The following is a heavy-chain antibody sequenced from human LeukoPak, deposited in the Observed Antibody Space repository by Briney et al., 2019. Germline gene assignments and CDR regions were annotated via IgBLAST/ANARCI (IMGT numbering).Heavy chain of an antibody. D-gene: IGHD3-9*01. Sequence: SETLSLTCTVYGGSFSGYCWSWIRQPPGKGLEWVGEINHSGSTNYNPSLKSRVTISVDTSKNQFSLKLTSVTAADTAVYYCTRGKPETGFDYWARGPWSPSPQ. V-gene: IGHV4-34*01. CDR3: TRGKPETGFDY. CDR2: INHSGST. J-gene: IGHJ4*02. CDR1: GGSFSGYC.